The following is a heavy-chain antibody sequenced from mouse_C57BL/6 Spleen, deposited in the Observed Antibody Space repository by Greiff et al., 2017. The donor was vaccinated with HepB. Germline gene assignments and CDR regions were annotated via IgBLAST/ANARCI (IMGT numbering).Heavy chain of an antibody. D-gene: IGHD2-4*01. CDR1: GYTFTDYN. Sequence: VQLQQSGPELVKPGASVKIPCKASGYTFTDYNMDWVKQSHGKSLEWIGDINPNNGGTIYNQKFKGKATLTVDKSSSTAYMELRSLTSEDTAVYYCARGVYYDYEVSSLAYWGQGTLVTVSA. CDR2: INPNNGGT. V-gene: IGHV1-18*01. J-gene: IGHJ3*01. CDR3: ARGVYYDYEVSSLAY.